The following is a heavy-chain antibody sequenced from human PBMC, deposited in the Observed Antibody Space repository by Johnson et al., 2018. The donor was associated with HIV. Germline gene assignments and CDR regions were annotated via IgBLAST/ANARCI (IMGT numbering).Heavy chain of an antibody. CDR2: ITWNGGTK. CDR3: ASALYFYDSTSPLESEAFDI. V-gene: IGHV3-20*04. D-gene: IGHD3-22*01. J-gene: IGHJ3*02. Sequence: MLLVESGGGVVRPGGSLRLSCAVSGFTFNDHGMSWVRQAPGKGLEWVSGITWNGGTKDYADSVKGRFTISRDDAKNSLYLPMNSLRAEDTALYYCASALYFYDSTSPLESEAFDIWGQGTMVTVSS. CDR1: GFTFNDHG.